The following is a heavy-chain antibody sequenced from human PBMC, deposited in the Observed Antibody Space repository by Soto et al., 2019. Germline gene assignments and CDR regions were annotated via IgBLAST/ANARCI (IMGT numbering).Heavy chain of an antibody. V-gene: IGHV4-39*01. Sequence: SETLSLTCTVSGGSISSSSHYWGWIRQPPGKGLECIGSIYYSGSTYYNPSLKSRATISVDTSKNHFSLKLTSATAADTAVYYCARQAGWLIDYWGQGALVTVSS. CDR1: GGSISSSSHY. CDR3: ARQAGWLIDY. CDR2: IYYSGST. D-gene: IGHD6-19*01. J-gene: IGHJ4*02.